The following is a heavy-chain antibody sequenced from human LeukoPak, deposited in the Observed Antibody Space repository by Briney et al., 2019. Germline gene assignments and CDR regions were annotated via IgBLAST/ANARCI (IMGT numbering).Heavy chain of an antibody. Sequence: GGSLRLSCAASGFTFSSYSMNWVCQAPGKGLEWVSSISSGSSYIYYADSVKGRFTISRDNAKNSLYLQINSLRAEDTAVYYCASRGGFDPWGQGTLVTVSS. CDR2: ISSGSSYI. CDR1: GFTFSSYS. J-gene: IGHJ5*02. CDR3: ASRGGFDP. V-gene: IGHV3-21*01.